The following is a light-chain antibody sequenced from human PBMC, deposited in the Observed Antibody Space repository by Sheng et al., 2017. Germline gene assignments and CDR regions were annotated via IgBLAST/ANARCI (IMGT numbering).Light chain of an antibody. CDR1: QSISIY. CDR3: QQRSTWPLT. CDR2: DTS. J-gene: IGKJ4*01. V-gene: IGKV3-11*01. Sequence: EIVLTQSPATLSLSPGERATLSCRASQSISIYLAWYQQKPGQAPRLLIYDTSRAATGIPARFSGSGSGTDFTLTISSLEPDDFAVYYCQQRSTWPLTFGGGTKVEIK.